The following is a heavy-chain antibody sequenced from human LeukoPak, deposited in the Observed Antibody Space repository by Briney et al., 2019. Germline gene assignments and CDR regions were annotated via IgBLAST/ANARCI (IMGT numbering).Heavy chain of an antibody. CDR1: GYNFSNYW. D-gene: IGHD4-23*01. CDR3: ATVYGGNQYFDY. J-gene: IGHJ4*02. CDR2: IFPGDSDT. Sequence: GESLKISCKGSGYNFSNYWIVWVGQMPGKGLEWMGIIFPGDSDTRYSPSFQGQVTISADKSISTAYLQWSSLKASDSAMYYCATVYGGNQYFDYWGQGTLVTVSS. V-gene: IGHV5-51*01.